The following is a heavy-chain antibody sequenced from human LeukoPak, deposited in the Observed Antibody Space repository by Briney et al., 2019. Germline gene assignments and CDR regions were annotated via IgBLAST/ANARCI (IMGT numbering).Heavy chain of an antibody. CDR2: INHSGST. Sequence: SGTLSLTCVVYGGSFSGYYWSWIRQPPGKGLEWIGEINHSGSTNPNPSLKSRVTISVDTSKKQLSLRLSSVTAADTAVYYCARGGWTPDAFDIWGRGTMVTVSS. CDR3: ARGGWTPDAFDI. D-gene: IGHD6-19*01. CDR1: GGSFSGYY. J-gene: IGHJ3*02. V-gene: IGHV4-34*01.